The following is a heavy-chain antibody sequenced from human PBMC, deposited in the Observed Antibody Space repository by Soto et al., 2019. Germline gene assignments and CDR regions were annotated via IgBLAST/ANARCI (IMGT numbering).Heavy chain of an antibody. CDR3: ARGGSWLLLKY. J-gene: IGHJ4*02. D-gene: IGHD3-22*01. Sequence: SLKVDCKTAGDTFSSYAIIWVRQAPGQGLEWMGGIIPIFVTANYAQKFQGRVTITADESTRTAYMELSSLRSEDTAVYYCARGGSWLLLKYWGQGTLVTVSS. CDR2: IIPIFVTA. V-gene: IGHV1-69*13. CDR1: GDTFSSYA.